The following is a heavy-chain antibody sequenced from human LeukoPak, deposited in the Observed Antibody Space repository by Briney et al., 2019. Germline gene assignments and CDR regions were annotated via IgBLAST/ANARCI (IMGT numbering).Heavy chain of an antibody. J-gene: IGHJ4*02. V-gene: IGHV1-2*06. Sequence: ASVKVSCKASGYTFTGYYMHWVRQAPGQGLEWMGRINPDNGATNYAQKFQGRVTMTRDTSISTAYMELSRLRSDDTAVYYCARSPDTAMVTRFDYWGQGTLVTVSS. CDR1: GYTFTGYY. CDR2: INPDNGAT. CDR3: ARSPDTAMVTRFDY. D-gene: IGHD5-18*01.